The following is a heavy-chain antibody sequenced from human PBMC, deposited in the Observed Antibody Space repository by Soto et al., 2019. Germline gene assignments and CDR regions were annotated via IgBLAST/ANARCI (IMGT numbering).Heavy chain of an antibody. CDR1: GYTFNTYT. CDR2: INAGNGDT. D-gene: IGHD6-13*01. CDR3: ARVRYSRTWYEVGDY. V-gene: IGHV1-3*01. J-gene: IGHJ4*02. Sequence: ASVKVSCKASGYTFNTYTMHWVRQAPGQRLEWMGWINAGNGDTKYSQKFQDRVTITKDTSASTAYMELSSLRCEDTAVYYCARVRYSRTWYEVGDYWGQGTLVTVSS.